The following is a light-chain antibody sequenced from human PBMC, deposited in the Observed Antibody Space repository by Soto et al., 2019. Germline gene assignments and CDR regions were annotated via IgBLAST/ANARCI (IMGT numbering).Light chain of an antibody. CDR1: QTISSW. CDR2: KAS. V-gene: IGKV1-5*03. J-gene: IGKJ1*01. CDR3: QHYNSHSEA. Sequence: DIQMTQSPSTLSGSVGDRVTITCRASQTISSWLAWYQQKPGKAPKLLIYKASTLKSGVPSRFSGSGSGTEFTITISSLQPDDFATYYCQHYNSHSEAFGQGTKVELK.